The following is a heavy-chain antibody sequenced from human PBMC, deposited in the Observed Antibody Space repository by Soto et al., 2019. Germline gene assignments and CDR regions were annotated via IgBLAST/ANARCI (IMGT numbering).Heavy chain of an antibody. CDR2: IYYSGST. Sequence: QVQLQESGPGLVKPSQTLSLTCTVSGGSISSGGYYWSWIRQHPGKGREWIGYIYYSGSTYYNPSLKSRVTISVDTSKNQFSLKLSSVTAADTDVYYCARVCGGDCHYGMDVWGQGTTVTVSS. J-gene: IGHJ6*02. V-gene: IGHV4-31*03. D-gene: IGHD2-21*02. CDR3: ARVCGGDCHYGMDV. CDR1: GGSISSGGYY.